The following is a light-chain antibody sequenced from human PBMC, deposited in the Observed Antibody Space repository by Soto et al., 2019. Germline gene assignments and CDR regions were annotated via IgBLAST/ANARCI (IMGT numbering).Light chain of an antibody. Sequence: QSVLTQPPSASGSPGQSVTISCTGTSSDVGGYNYVSWYQQHPGKVPKLMIYEVSKRPSGVPDRLSGSKSGNTASLTVSGLQVEGEADYYCASYTGSDTLVFGGGTKLTVL. V-gene: IGLV2-8*01. CDR1: SSDVGGYNY. CDR3: ASYTGSDTLV. J-gene: IGLJ2*01. CDR2: EVS.